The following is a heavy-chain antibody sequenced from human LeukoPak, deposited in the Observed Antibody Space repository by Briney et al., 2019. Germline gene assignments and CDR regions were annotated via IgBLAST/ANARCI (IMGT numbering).Heavy chain of an antibody. D-gene: IGHD6-13*01. J-gene: IGHJ6*03. CDR2: IYTSVST. Sequence: SETLSLTCTVSGGSISSYYWSWIRQPAGKGLEWIGRIYTSVSTNYNPSLKSRVTMSVDTSKNQFSLKLSSVTAADTAVYYCAREGGAAAGYYYYYYYMDVWGKGTTVTVSS. CDR1: GGSISSYY. CDR3: AREGGAAAGYYYYYYYMDV. V-gene: IGHV4-4*07.